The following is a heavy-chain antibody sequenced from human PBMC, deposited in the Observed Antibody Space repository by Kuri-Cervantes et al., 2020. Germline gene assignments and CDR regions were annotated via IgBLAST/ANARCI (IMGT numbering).Heavy chain of an antibody. J-gene: IGHJ4*02. CDR1: GFTFTSYG. V-gene: IGHV3-30*18. Sequence: LSLTCAASGFTFTSYGMHWVRQAPGKGLEWLAVISSDGSNKYYEDSVKGRFTISRDNSKNTLYLQLSNVGGEDTAVYFCAKQEVISGSPSVDYWGQGTLVTVSS. CDR2: ISSDGSNK. D-gene: IGHD2/OR15-2a*01. CDR3: AKQEVISGSPSVDY.